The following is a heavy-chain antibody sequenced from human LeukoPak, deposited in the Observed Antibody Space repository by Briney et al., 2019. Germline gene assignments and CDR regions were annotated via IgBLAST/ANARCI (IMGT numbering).Heavy chain of an antibody. CDR1: GDTFSSYA. D-gene: IGHD3-16*01. J-gene: IGHJ4*02. V-gene: IGHV1-69*01. CDR3: ARVHLGGYYFDY. Sequence: SVKVSCKASGDTFSSYAISWVRQAPGQGLEWMGGIIPIFGTANYAQKFQGRVTITADESTSTAYMELSSLRSEDTAVYYCARVHLGGYYFDYWGQGTLVTVSS. CDR2: IIPIFGTA.